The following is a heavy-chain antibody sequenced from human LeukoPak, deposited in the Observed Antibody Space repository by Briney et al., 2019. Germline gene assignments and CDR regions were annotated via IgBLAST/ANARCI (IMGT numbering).Heavy chain of an antibody. CDR2: ISGSGGST. V-gene: IGHV3-23*01. CDR3: AKDITIFGVVTLYYFDY. D-gene: IGHD3-3*01. CDR1: GFTFSSYA. J-gene: IGHJ4*02. Sequence: PGGSLRLSCAASGFTFSSYAMSWVRQAPGKGLEWVSAISGSGGSTYYADSVKGRFTISRDNSKNTLYLQMNSLRAEDTAVYYCAKDITIFGVVTLYYFDYWGQGTLVTVSS.